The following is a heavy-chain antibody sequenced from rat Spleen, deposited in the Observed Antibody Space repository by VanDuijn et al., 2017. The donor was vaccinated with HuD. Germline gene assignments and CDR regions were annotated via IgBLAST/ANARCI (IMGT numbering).Heavy chain of an antibody. V-gene: IGHV5-31*01. Sequence: EVQLVESGGGLVQPGRSLKLSCVASGFTFNNYWMTWIRQAPGKGLEWVASITKTGGSIYYPDSVKGRFTISRDNAQNTLYLQMNSLRSEDTATYYCTRKYTTDYYWYFDFWGPGTMVTVSS. J-gene: IGHJ1*01. CDR3: TRKYTTDYYWYFDF. D-gene: IGHD1-6*01. CDR2: ITKTGGSI. CDR1: GFTFNNYW.